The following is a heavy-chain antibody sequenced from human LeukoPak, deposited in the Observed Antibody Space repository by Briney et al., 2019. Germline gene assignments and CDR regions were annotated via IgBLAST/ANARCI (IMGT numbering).Heavy chain of an antibody. V-gene: IGHV3-30*18. D-gene: IGHD6-13*01. CDR3: AKGRMSPYSSSWYYSDY. CDR1: GFTFSSYG. J-gene: IGHJ4*02. Sequence: GRSLRLSCAASGFTFSSYGMHWVRQAPGKGLEWVAVISYDGSNKYYADSVKGRFTISRDNSKNTLYLQMNSLRAEDTAVYYCAKGRMSPYSSSWYYSDYWGQGTLVTVSS. CDR2: ISYDGSNK.